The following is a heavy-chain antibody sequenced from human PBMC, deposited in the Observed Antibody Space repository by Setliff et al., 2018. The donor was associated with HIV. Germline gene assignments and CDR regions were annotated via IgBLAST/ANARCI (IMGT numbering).Heavy chain of an antibody. J-gene: IGHJ4*02. CDR3: ARGGSNSWSPFDY. V-gene: IGHV3-48*03. D-gene: IGHD6-13*01. Sequence: GGSLRLSCAATGFTFSNYEMNWVRQAPGKGLEWVSYISSSGTTIYYADSVKGRFTISRDNAKNSLYLQMNSLRAEDTAVYYCARGGSNSWSPFDYWGQGTLVTVSS. CDR1: GFTFSNYE. CDR2: ISSSGTTI.